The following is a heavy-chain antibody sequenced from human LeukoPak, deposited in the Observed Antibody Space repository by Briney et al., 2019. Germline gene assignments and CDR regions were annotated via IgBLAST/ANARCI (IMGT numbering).Heavy chain of an antibody. V-gene: IGHV4-59*01. CDR1: GGSISNYY. D-gene: IGHD4-17*01. J-gene: IGHJ5*02. Sequence: PSETLSLTCTVSGGSISNYYGNWIWQPPGKGLEWIGYIYDSGSTKYNPSLKSRVTFSVDTSKNLFSLKLTSLTAADTAVYYCATCRDEFGDYGFTSWGQGTLVTVSS. CDR3: ATCRDEFGDYGFTS. CDR2: IYDSGST.